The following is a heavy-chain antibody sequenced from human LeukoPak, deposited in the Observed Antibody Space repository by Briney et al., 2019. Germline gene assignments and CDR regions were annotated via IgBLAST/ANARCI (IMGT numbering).Heavy chain of an antibody. CDR3: ARGASSGHYVSGXY. J-gene: IGHJ4*01. CDR1: GFTFNKYW. CDR2: ISFDAATT. D-gene: IGHD3-22*01. Sequence: GGSLRLSCAASGFTFNKYWVHWVRQAPGKGLVWVSRISFDAATTSYADSVKGRFTISRDNVKNTVSLQMNSLRAGDTAIYYCARGASSGHYVSGXYWGXGXXVT. V-gene: IGHV3-74*01.